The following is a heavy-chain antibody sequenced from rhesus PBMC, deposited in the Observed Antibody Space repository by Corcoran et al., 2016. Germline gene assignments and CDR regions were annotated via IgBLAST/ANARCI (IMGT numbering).Heavy chain of an antibody. Sequence: QVQLQESGPGLVKPLETLSLTCAVSGGSISSNYWSWIRQPPGKGLEWIGSIHGSGSSTNYNTSLKNRVTLSVDTSKNQFSLKLSSVTAADTAVYYCAREGSGYNHIDNWGQGVLVTVSS. D-gene: IGHD2-21*01. CDR2: IHGSGSST. V-gene: IGHV4S11*01. J-gene: IGHJ4*01. CDR1: GGSISSNY. CDR3: AREGSGYNHIDN.